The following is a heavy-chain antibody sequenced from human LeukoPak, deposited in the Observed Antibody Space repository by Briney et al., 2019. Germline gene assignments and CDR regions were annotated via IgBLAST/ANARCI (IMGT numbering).Heavy chain of an antibody. Sequence: GGSLRLSCAASGFTFNTYAMHWDRQAPGQGLEWVALIWHDGSHKFYSNSVRGQFTISRDNSKNTVYLQMNNLRPEDTAVYYCARDIFGSGSYPDFWGQGTLVTVSS. CDR2: IWHDGSHK. J-gene: IGHJ4*02. CDR1: GFTFNTYA. D-gene: IGHD3-10*01. CDR3: ARDIFGSGSYPDF. V-gene: IGHV3-33*01.